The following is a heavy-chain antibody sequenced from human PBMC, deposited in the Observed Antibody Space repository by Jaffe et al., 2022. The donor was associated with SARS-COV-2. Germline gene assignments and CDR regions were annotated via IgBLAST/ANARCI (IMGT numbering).Heavy chain of an antibody. V-gene: IGHV3-23*04. D-gene: IGHD2-21*02. Sequence: EVQLVESGGAFVHPGGSLRLSCAASGFTIGYYVMSWVRQAPGRGPEWVSAISDGGSYTFYADSVKGRFTISMDNSKNTLYLQMHSLRADDTAAYYCTKHSFWNGDQVAAFDHWGRGTLVTVSS. CDR1: GFTIGYYV. CDR3: TKHSFWNGDQVAAFDH. J-gene: IGHJ4*02. CDR2: ISDGGSYT.